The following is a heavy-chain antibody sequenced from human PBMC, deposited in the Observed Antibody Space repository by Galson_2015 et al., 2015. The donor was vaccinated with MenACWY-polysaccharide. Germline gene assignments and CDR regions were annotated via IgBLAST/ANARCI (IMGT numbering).Heavy chain of an antibody. Sequence: LRLSCATSGFIFTNHWMSWVRQAPGKGLEWVANIRQDGFEKYHVDSVKGRFTISRDNAENSVFLQMSSLRVEDTAVYYCAREGLVEAFENWGQGTMVTVSS. J-gene: IGHJ3*02. CDR1: GFIFTNHW. V-gene: IGHV3-7*01. D-gene: IGHD2-8*02. CDR3: AREGLVEAFEN. CDR2: IRQDGFEK.